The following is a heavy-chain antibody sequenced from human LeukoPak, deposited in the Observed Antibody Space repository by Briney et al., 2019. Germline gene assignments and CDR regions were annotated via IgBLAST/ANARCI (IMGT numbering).Heavy chain of an antibody. V-gene: IGHV3-74*01. CDR3: ARDGDGAAAGTACWFDP. Sequence: GGSPRLSCAASGFTFSSYWMHWVRQAPGKGLVWVSRINSDGSSTSYADSVKGRFTISRDNAKNTLYLQMNSLRAEDTAVYYCARDGDGAAAGTACWFDPWGQGTLVTVSS. D-gene: IGHD6-13*01. J-gene: IGHJ5*02. CDR1: GFTFSSYW. CDR2: INSDGSST.